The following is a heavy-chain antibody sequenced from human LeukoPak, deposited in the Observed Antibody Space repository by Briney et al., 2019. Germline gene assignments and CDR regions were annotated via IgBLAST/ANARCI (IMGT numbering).Heavy chain of an antibody. CDR3: AKDRGVATIYYFDY. Sequence: GGSLRLSCAASGFTFSSYGMHWVRQAPGKGLEWVAVIWYDGSNKYYADSVKGRFTISRDNSKNTLYLQMNSLRAEDTAVYYCAKDRGVATIYYFDYWGQGTLVTVSS. CDR2: IWYDGSNK. J-gene: IGHJ4*02. V-gene: IGHV3-33*06. D-gene: IGHD5-24*01. CDR1: GFTFSSYG.